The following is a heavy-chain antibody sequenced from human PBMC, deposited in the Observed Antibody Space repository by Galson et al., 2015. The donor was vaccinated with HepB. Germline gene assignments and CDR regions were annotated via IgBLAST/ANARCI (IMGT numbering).Heavy chain of an antibody. V-gene: IGHV1-18*01. D-gene: IGHD3-10*01. Sequence: SVKVSCKASGYTFTSYGISWVRQAPGQGLEWMGWISAYNGNTNYAQKLQGRVTMTTDTSTSTAYMELRSLRSDDTAVYYCARDGIPNHYGSGSYLAFDIWGQGTMVTVSS. CDR2: ISAYNGNT. CDR3: ARDGIPNHYGSGSYLAFDI. J-gene: IGHJ3*02. CDR1: GYTFTSYG.